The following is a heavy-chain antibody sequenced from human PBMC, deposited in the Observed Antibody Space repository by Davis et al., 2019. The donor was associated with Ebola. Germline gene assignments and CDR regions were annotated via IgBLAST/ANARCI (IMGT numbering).Heavy chain of an antibody. CDR3: ARDRHAYGLDV. CDR2: INYSGRT. CDR1: GDSISTYY. V-gene: IGHV4-59*01. J-gene: IGHJ6*02. Sequence: SETLSLTCTVSGDSISTYYWGWIRQPPGEGLEWIGNINYSGRTNHNPSLKSRVTISIDASKNLFSLKLSSVTAADTAVYYCARDRHAYGLDVWGQGTTVTVSS.